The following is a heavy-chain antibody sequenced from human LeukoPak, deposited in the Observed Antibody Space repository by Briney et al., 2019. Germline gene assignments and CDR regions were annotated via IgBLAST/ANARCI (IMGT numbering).Heavy chain of an antibody. CDR2: IYYSGST. D-gene: IGHD5-18*01. V-gene: IGHV4-31*03. Sequence: SETLSLTCTVSGGSISSGGYYWSWIRQHPGKGLEWIGYIYYSGSTYYNPSLKSRVAISVDTSKNQFSLKLSSVTAADTAVYYCARVGYSYDVDYWGQGTLVTASS. CDR1: GGSISSGGYY. J-gene: IGHJ4*02. CDR3: ARVGYSYDVDY.